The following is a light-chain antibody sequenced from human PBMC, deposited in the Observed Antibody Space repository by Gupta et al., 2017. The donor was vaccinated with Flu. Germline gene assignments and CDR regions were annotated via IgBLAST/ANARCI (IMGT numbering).Light chain of an antibody. Sequence: TVNMSWTRRSGSIANKFVQWYQQRPGSSPNTVIYEDNPRPSGVPDRFSGSIDSASNSASLTISGLKTEDEADYYCQSYDSNSVVFGGGTKLTVL. CDR2: EDN. V-gene: IGLV6-57*01. CDR3: QSYDSNSVV. J-gene: IGLJ2*01. CDR1: SGSIANKF.